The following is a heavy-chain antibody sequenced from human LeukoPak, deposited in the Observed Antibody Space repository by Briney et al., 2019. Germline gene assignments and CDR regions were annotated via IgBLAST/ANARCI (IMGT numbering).Heavy chain of an antibody. J-gene: IGHJ4*02. CDR3: ARDRGYCSGGSCYPGDY. CDR1: GFTFSDYY. Sequence: GGSLRPSCAASGFTFSDYYMSWIRQAPGKGLEWVSYISSSGSTIYYADSVKGRFTISRDSAKNSLYLQMNSLRAEDTAVYYCARDRGYCSGGSCYPGDYWGQGTLVTVSS. V-gene: IGHV3-11*01. CDR2: ISSSGSTI. D-gene: IGHD2-15*01.